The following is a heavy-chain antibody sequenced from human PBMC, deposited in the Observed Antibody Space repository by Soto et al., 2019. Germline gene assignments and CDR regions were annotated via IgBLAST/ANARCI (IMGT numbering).Heavy chain of an antibody. Sequence: QVQLVQSGAEVKKPGSSVKVSCKASGGTFSSYAISWVRQAPGQGLEWMGGIIPIFGTANYAQKFQGRVTITADESTSXXYXEXXSLRSEDTAVYYCARGLRDPMIVVVQSDLTDAFDIWGQGTMVTVSS. CDR3: ARGLRDPMIVVVQSDLTDAFDI. CDR2: IIPIFGTA. J-gene: IGHJ3*02. CDR1: GGTFSSYA. D-gene: IGHD3-22*01. V-gene: IGHV1-69*12.